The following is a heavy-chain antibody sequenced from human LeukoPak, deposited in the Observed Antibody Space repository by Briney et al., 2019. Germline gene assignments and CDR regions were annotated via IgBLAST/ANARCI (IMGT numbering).Heavy chain of an antibody. V-gene: IGHV1-18*01. CDR2: ISAYNGNT. Sequence: SVQVSCKASGYTFTSYGISWVRQAPGQGLEWMGWISAYNGNTNYAQKLQGRVTLTTDTSTSTAYMELSNLKSEDTAVYYCARTQQLVLRSPLDPWGQGTLVTVSS. CDR1: GYTFTSYG. D-gene: IGHD6-13*01. CDR3: ARTQQLVLRSPLDP. J-gene: IGHJ5*02.